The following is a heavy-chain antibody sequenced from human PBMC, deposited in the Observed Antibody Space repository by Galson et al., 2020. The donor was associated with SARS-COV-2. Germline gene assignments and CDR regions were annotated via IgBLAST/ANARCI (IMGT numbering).Heavy chain of an antibody. D-gene: IGHD6-6*01. J-gene: IGHJ4*02. Sequence: GESLKIYCAASGFTFSSYAMSWVRQAPGKGLEWVSGISGSAGTTYYAESVKGRFTISRDNSKNTMYLQLNSLRAEYTAVDYWAKETSSSGSYFDYGGQGTLFTVSS. CDR1: GFTFSSYA. CDR2: ISGSAGTT. CDR3: AKETSSSGSYFDY. V-gene: IGHV3-23*01.